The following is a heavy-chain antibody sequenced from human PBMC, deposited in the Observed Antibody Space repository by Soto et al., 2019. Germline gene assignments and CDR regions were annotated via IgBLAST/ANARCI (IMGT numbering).Heavy chain of an antibody. CDR3: ARGVDGYSSGWTLYYYYGMDV. CDR1: GYTFTGYY. CDR2: INPNSGGT. Sequence: ASVKVSCKASGYTFTGYYMHWVRQAPGQGLEWMGWINPNSGGTNYAQKFQGWVTMTRDTSISTAYMELSRLRSDDTAVYYCARGVDGYSSGWTLYYYYGMDVWGQGTTVTVSS. J-gene: IGHJ6*02. D-gene: IGHD6-19*01. V-gene: IGHV1-2*04.